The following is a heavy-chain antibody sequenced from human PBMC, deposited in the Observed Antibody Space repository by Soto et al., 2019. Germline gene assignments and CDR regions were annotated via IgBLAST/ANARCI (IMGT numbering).Heavy chain of an antibody. D-gene: IGHD6-6*01. CDR1: GYSFTSYW. V-gene: IGHV5-51*01. CDR3: ARLIGAARRWYYYYGMDV. J-gene: IGHJ6*02. CDR2: IYPGDSDT. Sequence: RGESLKISCKGSGYSFTSYWIGWVRQMPGKGLEWMGIIYPGDSDTRYSPSFQGQVTISADKSISTAYLQWSSLKASDTAMYYCARLIGAARRWYYYYGMDVWGQGTTVTVSS.